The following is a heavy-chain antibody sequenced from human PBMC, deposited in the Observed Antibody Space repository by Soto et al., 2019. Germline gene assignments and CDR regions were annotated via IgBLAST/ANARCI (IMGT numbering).Heavy chain of an antibody. J-gene: IGHJ4*02. D-gene: IGHD4-17*01. Sequence: SETLSLTCTVSGGSISNYFCNWIRQPAGKGLEWIGRIDNSGSTNYNPSLKSRITMSADTSRNQFSLRLSSVTATDTAVYYCARGAEDYGRHPFYLDSWGQGTLVTVSS. CDR2: IDNSGST. V-gene: IGHV4-4*07. CDR3: ARGAEDYGRHPFYLDS. CDR1: GGSISNYF.